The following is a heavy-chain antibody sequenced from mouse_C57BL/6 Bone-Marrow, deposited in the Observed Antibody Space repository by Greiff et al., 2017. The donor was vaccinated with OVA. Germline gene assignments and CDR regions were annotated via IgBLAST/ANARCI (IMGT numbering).Heavy chain of an antibody. Sequence: EVQLQQSGPELVKPGASVKISCKASGYTFTDYYMNWVKQSPGKSLEWIGDINPNNGGTSYTQKFKGKATLTGDKSSSTAYMELRSLTSEYSAVYYCASAGDGYDKAYWGQGTLVTVSA. CDR1: GYTFTDYY. V-gene: IGHV1-26*01. D-gene: IGHD2-2*01. J-gene: IGHJ3*01. CDR3: ASAGDGYDKAY. CDR2: INPNNGGT.